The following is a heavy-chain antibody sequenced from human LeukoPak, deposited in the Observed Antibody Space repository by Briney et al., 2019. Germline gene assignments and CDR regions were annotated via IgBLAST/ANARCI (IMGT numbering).Heavy chain of an antibody. J-gene: IGHJ2*01. D-gene: IGHD3-9*01. CDR3: ARDLDWVFDL. CDR1: GGTFSSYA. Sequence: EASVKVSCKASGGTFSSYAISWVRQAPGQGLEWMGGIIPIFGTANYAQKFQGRVTVTADESTSTAYMELSSLRSEDTAVYYCARDLDWVFDLWGRGTLVTVPS. V-gene: IGHV1-69*13. CDR2: IIPIFGTA.